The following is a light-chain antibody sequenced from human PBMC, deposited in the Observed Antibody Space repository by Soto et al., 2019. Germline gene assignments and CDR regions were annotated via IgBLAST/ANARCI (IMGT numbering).Light chain of an antibody. Sequence: QPVLTQPHSASGTPGQRVTISCSGSSSNIGTSSVHWFQQLPGTAPKLLISTTNQRPSGVPERFSGSKSGTSASLAISGLQSEDEADYYCAAWDDSLNGHGFGTGTKVTVL. J-gene: IGLJ1*01. V-gene: IGLV1-44*01. CDR2: TTN. CDR3: AAWDDSLNGHG. CDR1: SSNIGTSS.